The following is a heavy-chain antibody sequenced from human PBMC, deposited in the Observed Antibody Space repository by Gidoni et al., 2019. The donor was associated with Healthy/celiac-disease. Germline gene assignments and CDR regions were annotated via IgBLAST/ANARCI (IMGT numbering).Heavy chain of an antibody. J-gene: IGHJ6*02. CDR2: IRSKAYGGTT. CDR1: GFTFGYYA. Sequence: EVQLVESGGGLVQPGRYLRLSCTASGFTFGYYAMCWFRQAPGKGLEWVGFIRSKAYGGTTEYAASVKGRFTISRDDSKSIAYLQMNSLKTEDTAVYYCTRFIAGGDYYYGMDVWGQGTTVTVSS. CDR3: TRFIAGGDYYYGMDV. V-gene: IGHV3-49*03. D-gene: IGHD3-16*01.